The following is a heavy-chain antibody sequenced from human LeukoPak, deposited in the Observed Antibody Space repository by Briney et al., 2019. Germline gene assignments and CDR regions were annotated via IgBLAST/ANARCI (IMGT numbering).Heavy chain of an antibody. V-gene: IGHV4-4*02. J-gene: IGHJ3*02. CDR2: IYHSGST. CDR3: AVGGVYLRGGAEAFDI. CDR1: GGSLSRSNW. Sequence: SETLTLTCAVSGGSLSRSNWRSWVGQPPGKGLDWIREIYHSGSTHYKPSVKSRVTISVDKSKNQFSLKLSSGTAADTAVYYCAVGGVYLRGGAEAFDIWGQGTMVTVSS. D-gene: IGHD3-10*01.